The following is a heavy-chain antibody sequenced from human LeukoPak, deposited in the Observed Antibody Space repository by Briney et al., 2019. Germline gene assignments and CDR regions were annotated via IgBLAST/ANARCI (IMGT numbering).Heavy chain of an antibody. J-gene: IGHJ4*02. CDR2: INHSGST. V-gene: IGHV4-34*01. CDR1: GGSFSGYY. D-gene: IGHD1-26*01. Sequence: PSETLSLTCAVYGGSFSGYYWSWIRQPPGKGLEWIGEINHSGSTNYNPPLKSRVTISVDTSKNQFSLKLSSVTAADTAVYYCARNKAGSWIRDWGQGTLVTVSS. CDR3: ARNKAGSWIRD.